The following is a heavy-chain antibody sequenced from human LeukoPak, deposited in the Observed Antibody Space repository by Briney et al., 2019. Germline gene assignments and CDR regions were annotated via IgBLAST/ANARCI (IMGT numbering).Heavy chain of an antibody. Sequence: SETLSLTCTVSGGSISSYHWTWIRQPPGKGLQWIGYIFYTGSTNYNPSLKSRVTISIDTSKNQFSLKLSSVTAADTAVYYCARDSTLTKSFDIWGQGTMVTVSS. V-gene: IGHV4-59*01. CDR2: IFYTGST. D-gene: IGHD4-17*01. CDR3: ARDSTLTKSFDI. CDR1: GGSISSYH. J-gene: IGHJ3*02.